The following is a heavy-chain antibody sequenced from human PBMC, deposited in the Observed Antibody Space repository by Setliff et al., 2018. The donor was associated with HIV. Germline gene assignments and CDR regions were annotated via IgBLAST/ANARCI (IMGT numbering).Heavy chain of an antibody. V-gene: IGHV1-69*06. CDR1: GVTFTTDP. Sequence: GASVKVSCKASGVTFTTDPITWVRQAPGQGLEWMGRIIPIFGTSTYAQKFQGRVTLSADKSTNTTYMEVSSLKSGDTAMYYCARARRIIGNVGSHFYYMDLWGKGTTVT. D-gene: IGHD3-3*02. J-gene: IGHJ6*03. CDR2: IIPIFGTS. CDR3: ARARRIIGNVGSHFYYMDL.